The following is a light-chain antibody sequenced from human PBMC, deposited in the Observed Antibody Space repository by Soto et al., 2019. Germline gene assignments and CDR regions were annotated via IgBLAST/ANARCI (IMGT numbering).Light chain of an antibody. V-gene: IGKV3-15*01. J-gene: IGKJ2*01. CDR1: QSVSSN. CDR2: GAS. Sequence: ELVMTQSPATLSVSPGERATLSCRASQSVSSNLAWYQQKPGQAPRRLIYGASTRTTGIPARFSGSGSGTEFTLTISSLKSEDFAVYYGQQYNNWPYTFGQGTKLEIK. CDR3: QQYNNWPYT.